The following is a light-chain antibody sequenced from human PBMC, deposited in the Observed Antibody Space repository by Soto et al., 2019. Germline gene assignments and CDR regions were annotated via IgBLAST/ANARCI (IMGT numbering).Light chain of an antibody. V-gene: IGKV1-16*01. CDR1: QGIGKY. Sequence: DLPMTRSPSSLSASVGDRVTITCRASQGIGKYLAWFQQRPGKAPKSLIYSTSTLQTGGPSRFSGSGSGTDFTFTISSLQPEDVATYYCLQYNSYPQTFGQGTKVEIK. J-gene: IGKJ2*01. CDR2: STS. CDR3: LQYNSYPQT.